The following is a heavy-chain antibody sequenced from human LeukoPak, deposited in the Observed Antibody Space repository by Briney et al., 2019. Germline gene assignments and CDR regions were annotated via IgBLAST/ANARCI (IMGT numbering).Heavy chain of an antibody. Sequence: GGSLRLSCAASGFTFSGYPIHWVRQAPGKGLEWVAVISYDGSNKYYADSVKGRFTISRDNAKNSLYLQMNSLRAEDTAIYYCTRVGYIDEGIDYWGQGTLVTVSS. V-gene: IGHV3-30-3*01. J-gene: IGHJ4*02. CDR1: GFTFSGYP. CDR2: ISYDGSNK. CDR3: TRVGYIDEGIDY. D-gene: IGHD5-24*01.